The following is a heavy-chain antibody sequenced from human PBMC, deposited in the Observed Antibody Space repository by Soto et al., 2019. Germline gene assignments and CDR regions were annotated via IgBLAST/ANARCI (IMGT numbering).Heavy chain of an antibody. V-gene: IGHV3-23*01. D-gene: IGHD4-17*01. J-gene: IGHJ4*02. CDR1: GFTFSSYA. CDR3: AQDGVDTVTFEY. CDR2: ISGSGDTT. Sequence: EVQLLESGGGLVQPGGSLRLSCAVSGFTFSSYAVSWVRQAPGKALEWVSVISGSGDTTVYADSVKGRFATSRDNAKNTVYLQMNSLRAEDTAVYYCAQDGVDTVTFEYWGQGTLVTVSS.